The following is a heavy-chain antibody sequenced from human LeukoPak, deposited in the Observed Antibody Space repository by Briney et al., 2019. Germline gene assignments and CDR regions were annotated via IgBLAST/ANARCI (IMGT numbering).Heavy chain of an antibody. CDR2: ISYDGSNK. V-gene: IGHV3-30*18. CDR3: AKIPVPASSSWYDY. CDR1: GFTFSSYG. Sequence: GGSLRLSCAASGFTFSSYGMHWVRQAPGKGLEWVAVISYDGSNKYYADSVKGRFTISRDNSKNTLYLQMNSLRAEDTAVYYCAKIPVPASSSWYDYWGQGTPVTVSS. J-gene: IGHJ4*02. D-gene: IGHD6-13*01.